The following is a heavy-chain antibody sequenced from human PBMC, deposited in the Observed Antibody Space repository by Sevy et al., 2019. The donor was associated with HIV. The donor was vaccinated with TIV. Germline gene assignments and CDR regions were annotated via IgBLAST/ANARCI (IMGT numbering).Heavy chain of an antibody. V-gene: IGHV3-23*01. Sequence: GGSLRLSCAASGFTFSSYAMTWVRQAPGKGLDWVSSMTGSGSITYYGNSVKGRFTISIDNSKITLYLQMNNLRVEDTALYYCAKDGLHSGDFEYFQDWGQGTLVTVSS. D-gene: IGHD2-21*02. CDR2: MTGSGSIT. CDR1: GFTFSSYA. J-gene: IGHJ1*01. CDR3: AKDGLHSGDFEYFQD.